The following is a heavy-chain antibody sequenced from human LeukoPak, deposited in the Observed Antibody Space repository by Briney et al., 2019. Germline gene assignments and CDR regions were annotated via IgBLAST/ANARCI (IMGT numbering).Heavy chain of an antibody. Sequence: GGSLRLSCAASGFTFSKYGMHWVRQAPGKGLEWVAFIRHDGSDKYYIDSVKDRFIISRDNSKNTLYLQMNSLRTEDTAVYYCATEFNYYGSGSYSWGQGTLVTVSS. CDR1: GFTFSKYG. CDR2: IRHDGSDK. CDR3: ATEFNYYGSGSYS. D-gene: IGHD3-10*01. V-gene: IGHV3-30*02. J-gene: IGHJ5*02.